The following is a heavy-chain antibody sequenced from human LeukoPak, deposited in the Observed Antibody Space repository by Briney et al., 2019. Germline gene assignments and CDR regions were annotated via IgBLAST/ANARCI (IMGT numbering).Heavy chain of an antibody. Sequence: PSETLSLTCTVSGDSITNNKLSWDWIRQPPGKGLEWIGTISYSGNTYYSPSLKARVTMSVDTSKNQFSLKMSSVTAADTAVYFCARAPRAYCSTTGSCFQDYWGQGTLVTDSS. CDR1: GDSITNNKLS. CDR3: ARAPRAYCSTTGSCFQDY. V-gene: IGHV4-39*07. D-gene: IGHD2-2*01. CDR2: ISYSGNT. J-gene: IGHJ4*02.